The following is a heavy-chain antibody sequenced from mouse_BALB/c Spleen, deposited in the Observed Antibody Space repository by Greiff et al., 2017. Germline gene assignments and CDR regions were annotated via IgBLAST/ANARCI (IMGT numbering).Heavy chain of an antibody. V-gene: IGHV2-9*02. CDR2: IWAGGST. CDR3: ARAEGTARALYAMDY. Sequence: VMLVESGPGLVAPSQSLSITCTVSGFSLTSYGVHWVRQPPGKGLEWLGVIWAGGSTNYNSALMSRLSISKDNSKSQVFLKMNSLQTDDTAMYYCARAEGTARALYAMDYWGQGTSVTVSS. J-gene: IGHJ4*01. D-gene: IGHD3-2*01. CDR1: GFSLTSYG.